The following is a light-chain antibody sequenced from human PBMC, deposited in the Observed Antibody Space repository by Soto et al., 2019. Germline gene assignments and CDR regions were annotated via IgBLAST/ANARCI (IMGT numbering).Light chain of an antibody. J-gene: IGKJ3*01. V-gene: IGKV2-28*01. CDR3: VQALQTLL. CDR1: QSLLHSNGYNY. Sequence: DIVMTQSPLSLPVTPGQPASISCRSSQSLLHSNGYNYLDWYLQKPGQSPQLLQHLGSNRDSGVHDRFRGSGSVTDFTLKISRVEAEEVGVYYCVQALQTLLFGPGAKVDIK. CDR2: LGS.